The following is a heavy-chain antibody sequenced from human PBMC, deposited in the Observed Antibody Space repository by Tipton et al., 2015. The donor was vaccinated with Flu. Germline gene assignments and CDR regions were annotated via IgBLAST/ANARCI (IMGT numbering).Heavy chain of an antibody. CDR2: IYHSGST. CDR3: ARDLGGQSSGWKGPFDY. Sequence: TLSLTCTVSGYSISSGYYWGWIRQPPGKGLEWIGSIYHSGSTCYNPSLKSRVTISVDTSKNQFSLKLSFVTAADTAVYYCARDLGGQSSGWKGPFDYWGQGTLVTVSS. CDR1: GYSISSGYY. J-gene: IGHJ4*02. V-gene: IGHV4-38-2*02. D-gene: IGHD6-19*01.